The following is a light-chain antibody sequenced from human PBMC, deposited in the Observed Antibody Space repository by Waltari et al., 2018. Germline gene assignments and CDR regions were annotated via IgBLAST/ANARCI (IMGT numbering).Light chain of an antibody. J-gene: IGLJ2*01. CDR2: DVS. CDR3: CSYAGSSTYVV. CDR1: SSDVGGYNY. V-gene: IGLV2-23*02. Sequence: QSALTQPASVSGSPGPSITISCTGPSSDVGGYNYFSWYQQHPGKAPKLMIYDVSKRPSGVSNRFSGSKSGNTASLTISGLQAEDEADYYCCSYAGSSTYVVFGGGTKLTVL.